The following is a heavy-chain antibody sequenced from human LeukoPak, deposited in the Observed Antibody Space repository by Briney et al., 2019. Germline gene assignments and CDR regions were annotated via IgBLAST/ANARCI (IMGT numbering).Heavy chain of an antibody. Sequence: PGGSLRLSCAASGFTFSDYYMNWIRQPPGKGLEWVSYISTSGSTISYADSVKGRFTISRDNAKHSLYLQMNSLRAAATALYYCASTYFYYSSLPYFHHWGQGTLVTVSS. J-gene: IGHJ1*01. V-gene: IGHV3-11*04. CDR1: GFTFSDYY. D-gene: IGHD3-22*01. CDR3: ASTYFYYSSLPYFHH. CDR2: ISTSGSTI.